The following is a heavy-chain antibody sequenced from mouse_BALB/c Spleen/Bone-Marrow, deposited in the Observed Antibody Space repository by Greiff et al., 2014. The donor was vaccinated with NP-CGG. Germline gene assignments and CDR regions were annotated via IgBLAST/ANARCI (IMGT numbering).Heavy chain of an antibody. Sequence: QVQLKESGAELVRPGASVKLSCKALGYTFTDYEMHWVKQTPVHGLEWTGVIHPGSGGTAYNQKFKVKATLTADKSSTTAYMDLSSLTSEDSAVYYCTRDWGLRWGQGTTLTVSS. J-gene: IGHJ2*01. V-gene: IGHV1-15*01. CDR1: GYTFTDYE. CDR2: IHPGSGGT. D-gene: IGHD3-1*01. CDR3: TRDWGLR.